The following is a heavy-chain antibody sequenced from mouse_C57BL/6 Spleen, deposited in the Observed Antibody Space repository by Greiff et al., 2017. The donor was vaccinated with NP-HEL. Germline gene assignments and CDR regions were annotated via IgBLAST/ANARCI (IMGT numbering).Heavy chain of an antibody. J-gene: IGHJ4*01. Sequence: VQLQQSGAELVKPGASVKLSCKASGYTFTSYWMHWVKQRPGQGLEWIGMIHPNSGSTNYNEKFKSKATLTVDKSSSTAYMQLSSLTSEDSAVYYCARPGKDYAMDYWGQGTSVTVSS. CDR1: GYTFTSYW. CDR2: IHPNSGST. V-gene: IGHV1-64*01. CDR3: ARPGKDYAMDY.